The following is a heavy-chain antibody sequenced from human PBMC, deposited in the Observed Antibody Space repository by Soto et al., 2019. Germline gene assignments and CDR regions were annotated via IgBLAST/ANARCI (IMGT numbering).Heavy chain of an antibody. CDR3: ARGNYYDSSGKYAYFGL. D-gene: IGHD3-22*01. CDR2: IYDGDKT. J-gene: IGHJ4*02. CDR1: GLTVNPIF. V-gene: IGHV3-53*01. Sequence: PGGSLRLSCAVSGLTVNPIFMSWVRQAPGKGLELLSLIYDGDKTYYADSVKGRFTVSRDSSKNTVYLQMSSLRVEDTAVYYCARGNYYDSSGKYAYFGLWGQGTLVTVSS.